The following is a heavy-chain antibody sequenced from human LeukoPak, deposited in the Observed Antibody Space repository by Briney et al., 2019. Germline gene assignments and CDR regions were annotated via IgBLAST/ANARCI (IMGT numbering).Heavy chain of an antibody. V-gene: IGHV3-23*01. CDR2: INGAGDAT. Sequence: TGGSLRLSCVASGFIFSSYAMSWVRQAPGKGLEWVSVINGAGDATYYADSVRGRFAISRDKSKNTLYLQINSLRAEDTAVYYCVRAPGSLVSIAASPYYFDYWGQGTLVTVSS. CDR1: GFIFSSYA. J-gene: IGHJ4*02. CDR3: VRAPGSLVSIAASPYYFDY. D-gene: IGHD6-6*01.